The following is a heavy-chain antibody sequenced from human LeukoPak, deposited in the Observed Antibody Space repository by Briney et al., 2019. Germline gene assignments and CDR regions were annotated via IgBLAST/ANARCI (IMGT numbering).Heavy chain of an antibody. J-gene: IGHJ4*02. CDR2: IYHSGST. Sequence: PSETLSLTCAVYGGSFSGYYWSWIRQPPGKGLEWIGSIYHSGSTYYNPSLKSRVTISVDTSKNQFSLKLSSVTAADTAVYYCARVAIVGATTILIFDYWGQGTLVTVSS. CDR3: ARVAIVGATTILIFDY. D-gene: IGHD1-26*01. CDR1: GGSFSGYY. V-gene: IGHV4-34*01.